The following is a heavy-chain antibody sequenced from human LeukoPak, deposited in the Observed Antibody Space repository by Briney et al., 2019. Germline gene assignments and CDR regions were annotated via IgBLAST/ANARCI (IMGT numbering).Heavy chain of an antibody. D-gene: IGHD6-13*01. CDR3: ARDSREGSSSWYWFDP. V-gene: IGHV4-4*02. J-gene: IGHJ5*02. Sequence: SETLSLTCAVSGGSLSSNNWWSWVRQPPGKGLEWIGEIFHSGSTNYNPSLKSRVTISVDKSKNQFSLKLSSVTAADTAVYYCARDSREGSSSWYWFDPWGQGTLVTVSS. CDR1: GGSLSSNNW. CDR2: IFHSGST.